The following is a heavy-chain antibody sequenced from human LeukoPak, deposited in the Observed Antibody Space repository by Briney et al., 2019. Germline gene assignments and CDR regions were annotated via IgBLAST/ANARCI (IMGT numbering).Heavy chain of an antibody. CDR3: ARDGHYSSGSYFLDS. J-gene: IGHJ4*02. CDR1: GFTFSSYS. Sequence: GGSLRLSCAASGFTFSSYSMNWVRQAPGKGLEWVSYISSSSSTIYYADSVKGRFTISRDNAKNSLYLQMNSLRAEDTAVYYCARDGHYSSGSYFLDSWGQGTLVTVSS. D-gene: IGHD3-10*01. CDR2: ISSSSSTI. V-gene: IGHV3-48*01.